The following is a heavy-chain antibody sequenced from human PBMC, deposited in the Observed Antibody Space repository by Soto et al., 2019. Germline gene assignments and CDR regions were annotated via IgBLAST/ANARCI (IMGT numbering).Heavy chain of an antibody. CDR2: ISWNSGSI. V-gene: IGHV3-9*01. CDR3: AKGNISRRGGITMIVVVITVDAFDI. Sequence: GGSLRLSCAASGFTFDDYAMHWVRQAPGKGLEWVSGISWNSGSIGYADSVKGRFTISRDNAKNSLYLQMNSLRAEDTALYYCAKGNISRRGGITMIVVVITVDAFDIWGQGTMVTVSS. D-gene: IGHD3-22*01. CDR1: GFTFDDYA. J-gene: IGHJ3*02.